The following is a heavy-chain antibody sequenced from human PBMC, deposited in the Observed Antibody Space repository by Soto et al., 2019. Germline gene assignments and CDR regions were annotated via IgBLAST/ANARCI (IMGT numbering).Heavy chain of an antibody. Sequence: SVKVSCKAFGGTFSSYAISWVRQAPGQGLEWMGGIIPIFGTANYAQKFQGRVTITADESTSTAYMELSSLRSEDAAVYYCARDGCSGGSCYSRYWGQGTLVTAPQ. CDR3: ARDGCSGGSCYSRY. D-gene: IGHD2-15*01. V-gene: IGHV1-69*13. CDR2: IIPIFGTA. CDR1: GGTFSSYA. J-gene: IGHJ4*02.